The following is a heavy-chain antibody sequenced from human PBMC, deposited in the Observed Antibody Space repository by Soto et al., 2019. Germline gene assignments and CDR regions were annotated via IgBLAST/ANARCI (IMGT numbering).Heavy chain of an antibody. V-gene: IGHV1-3*05. CDR3: APSYSGYDYHYYYGMDV. D-gene: IGHD5-12*01. Sequence: QVQLVQSGAEEKKPGASVKVSCKASGYTFTSYAMHWVRQAPGQRLEWMGWINVGNGNTKYSQKFQGRVTITRDTSASTAYMELSSLRSEDTAVYYCAPSYSGYDYHYYYGMDVWGQGTTVTVSS. CDR2: INVGNGNT. CDR1: GYTFTSYA. J-gene: IGHJ6*02.